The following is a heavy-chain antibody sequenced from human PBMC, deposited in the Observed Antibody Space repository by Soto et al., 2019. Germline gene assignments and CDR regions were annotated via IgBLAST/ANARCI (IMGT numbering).Heavy chain of an antibody. V-gene: IGHV4-38-2*02. J-gene: IGHJ6*02. CDR1: GYSISSGSY. D-gene: IGHD6-13*01. Sequence: PSETLSLTCTVSGYSISSGSYWGWIRQPPGKGPEWIASIYHGGTTFYNPSLKSRITISVDTSHNQFSLNLRSVTAADTAVYYCARSGSSWRGTNYYYYGMDVWGQGTTVTVSS. CDR2: IYHGGTT. CDR3: ARSGSSWRGTNYYYYGMDV.